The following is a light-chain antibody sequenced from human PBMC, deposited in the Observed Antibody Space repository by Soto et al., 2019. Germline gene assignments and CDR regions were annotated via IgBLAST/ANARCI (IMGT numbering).Light chain of an antibody. V-gene: IGLV1-40*01. CDR2: GNS. Sequence: QSVLTQPPSVSGAPGQRVTISCTGSSSNIGAGYDVHWYQQLPGTAPKLLIYGNSNRPSGVPDRFSGSKSGTSASLAITGLQAEDEAEYYCQSFVSSLSGVVFGGGTKLAGL. J-gene: IGLJ2*01. CDR3: QSFVSSLSGVV. CDR1: SSNIGAGYD.